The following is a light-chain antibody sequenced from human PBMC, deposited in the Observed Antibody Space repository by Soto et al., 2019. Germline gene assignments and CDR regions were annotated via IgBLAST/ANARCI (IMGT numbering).Light chain of an antibody. V-gene: IGLV2-8*01. CDR3: SSYAGSNNLYVV. J-gene: IGLJ2*01. CDR2: EVT. CDR1: SSDVGGYNY. Sequence: QSALTQPPSASGSPGQSVTISCTGTSSDVGGYNYVSWYQQHPGKAPKLMIYEVTKRPSGVPDRFSDSKSGNTASLTVSGLQAEDEADYYCSSYAGSNNLYVVFGGGTKLTVL.